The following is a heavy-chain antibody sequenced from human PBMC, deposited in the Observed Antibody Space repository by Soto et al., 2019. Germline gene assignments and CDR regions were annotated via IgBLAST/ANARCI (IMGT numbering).Heavy chain of an antibody. CDR2: IFHSGST. D-gene: IGHD1-26*01. Sequence: PSETLSLTCAVFGGSISNSNWWTWVRQPPGKGLDWIGEIFHSGSTNYNSSLMGRVTISVDKANNQFSLKLSPVTAADTAVYYCAHRPIVGAAIWGQGTLVTVSS. CDR3: AHRPIVGAAI. V-gene: IGHV4-4*02. J-gene: IGHJ4*02. CDR1: GGSISNSNW.